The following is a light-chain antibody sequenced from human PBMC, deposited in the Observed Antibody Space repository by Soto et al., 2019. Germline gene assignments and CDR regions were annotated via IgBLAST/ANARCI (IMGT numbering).Light chain of an antibody. Sequence: QSALTQPASVSGSPGQSITISCTGTSSDIGTYNYVSWYQQHPGKVPKLMIYEVSNRPSGVSNRFSGSKSGNTASLANSGLQAEDEADYYCSSYTTSSTQVFGGGTKLTVL. CDR1: SSDIGTYNY. V-gene: IGLV2-14*01. CDR2: EVS. CDR3: SSYTTSSTQV. J-gene: IGLJ3*02.